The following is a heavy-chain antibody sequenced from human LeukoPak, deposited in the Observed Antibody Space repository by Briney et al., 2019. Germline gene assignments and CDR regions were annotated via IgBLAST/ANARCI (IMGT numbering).Heavy chain of an antibody. Sequence: GASVKVSCKVSGYTFTGYCLHWVRQPPGQRLEWMGWINFQSGATDYAQKFQGRVTMTRDTSISTAYMELSRLRSDDTAVYYCARDSFDSSSWPTWDYWGQGTLVTVSS. CDR1: GYTFTGYC. D-gene: IGHD6-13*01. CDR2: INFQSGAT. J-gene: IGHJ4*02. V-gene: IGHV1-2*02. CDR3: ARDSFDSSSWPTWDY.